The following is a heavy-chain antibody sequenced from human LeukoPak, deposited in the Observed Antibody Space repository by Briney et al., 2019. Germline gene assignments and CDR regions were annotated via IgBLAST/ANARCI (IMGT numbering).Heavy chain of an antibody. D-gene: IGHD3-10*01. Sequence: SETLSLTCTVSGGSISSYYWSWIRQPPGKGLEWIGYIYYSGSTNYNPSLKSRVTISVDTSKNQFSLKLSSVTAADTAVYYCARIPHHYYGSGSYYTYYYYGMDVWGQGTTVTVSS. CDR1: GGSISSYY. J-gene: IGHJ6*02. CDR2: IYYSGST. CDR3: ARIPHHYYGSGSYYTYYYYGMDV. V-gene: IGHV4-59*08.